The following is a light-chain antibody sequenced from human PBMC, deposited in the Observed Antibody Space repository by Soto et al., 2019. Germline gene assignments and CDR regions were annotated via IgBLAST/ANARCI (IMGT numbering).Light chain of an antibody. CDR1: QTIGDW. V-gene: IGKV1-5*03. CDR2: KAS. Sequence: DIQMTQSPSPLPASVGDRVTITCRASQTIGDWLAWYQQKPGKVPKLLIYKASTLEGGVPSRFSGSGSGTEFTLTISSLQPDDFATYYCQQSHFYWTFGQGTKVEIK. J-gene: IGKJ1*01. CDR3: QQSHFYWT.